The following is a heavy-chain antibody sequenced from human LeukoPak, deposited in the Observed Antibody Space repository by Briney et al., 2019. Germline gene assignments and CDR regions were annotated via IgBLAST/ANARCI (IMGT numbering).Heavy chain of an antibody. V-gene: IGHV1-46*01. J-gene: IGHJ4*02. CDR3: ANIPGSLRAYYYDSSGYYYPY. Sequence: ASVKVSCKASGNTFTTYYMHWVRPAPGQGLEWMGIINPSEGGTRLAQKFKGRVTMTRDTSTSTVYMEVSSLRSEDTAVYYCANIPGSLRAYYYDSSGYYYPYWGQGTLVTVSS. D-gene: IGHD3-22*01. CDR2: INPSEGGT. CDR1: GNTFTTYY.